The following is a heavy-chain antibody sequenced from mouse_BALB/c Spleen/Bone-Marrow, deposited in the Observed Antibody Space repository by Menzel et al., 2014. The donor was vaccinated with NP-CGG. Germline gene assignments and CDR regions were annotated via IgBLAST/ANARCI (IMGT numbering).Heavy chain of an antibody. J-gene: IGHJ4*01. CDR2: ISDGGSYT. Sequence: EVQVVESGGGLVKPGGSLKLSCAASGFTFSDYYMYWVRRTPEKRLEWVATISDGGSYTYYPDSVKGRFTISRDNAKNNLYLQMSSLKSEDTAMYYCARDGNYYAMDYWGQGTSVTVSS. V-gene: IGHV5-4*02. CDR3: ARDGNYYAMDY. D-gene: IGHD2-1*01. CDR1: GFTFSDYY.